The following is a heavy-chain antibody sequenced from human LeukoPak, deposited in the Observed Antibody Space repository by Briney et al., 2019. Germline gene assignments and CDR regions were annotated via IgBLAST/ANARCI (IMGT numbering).Heavy chain of an antibody. CDR2: IYYSGST. J-gene: IGHJ4*02. CDR3: ARQLGYCSSTSCYADKVDY. CDR1: GGSISSSSYY. V-gene: IGHV4-39*01. D-gene: IGHD2-2*01. Sequence: SETLSLTCTVSGGSISSSSYYWGWIRQPPGTGLEWIGSIYYSGSTYYNPSLKSRVTISVDTSKNQFSLKLSSVTAADTAVYYCARQLGYCSSTSCYADKVDYWGQGTLVTVSS.